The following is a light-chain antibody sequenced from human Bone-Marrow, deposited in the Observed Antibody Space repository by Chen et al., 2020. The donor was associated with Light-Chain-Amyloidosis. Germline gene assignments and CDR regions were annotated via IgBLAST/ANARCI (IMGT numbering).Light chain of an antibody. Sequence: EIVMPQSPVTLSVSPGERATLSCRASQSVNNHLAWYQQKPGQTPRLLIYGASTRAPATPTRISGSGSGTEFTLTISSLKSEDVAVYYCQQYYDWPTFGPGTKVHI. CDR1: QSVNNH. CDR2: GAS. J-gene: IGKJ3*01. CDR3: QQYYDWPT. V-gene: IGKV3-15*01.